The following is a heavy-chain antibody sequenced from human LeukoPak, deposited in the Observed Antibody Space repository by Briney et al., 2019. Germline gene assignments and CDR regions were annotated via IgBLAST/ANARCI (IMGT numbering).Heavy chain of an antibody. Sequence: ASVKVSCKASGYTFTSYGISWVRQAPGQGLEGMGWISAYNGSTNYAQKLQGRVTMTTDTSTSTAYMELRSLRSDDTAVYYCARVLGGMTTVTTGWFDPWGQGTLVTVSS. V-gene: IGHV1-18*01. J-gene: IGHJ5*02. CDR3: ARVLGGMTTVTTGWFDP. CDR2: ISAYNGST. CDR1: GYTFTSYG. D-gene: IGHD4-11*01.